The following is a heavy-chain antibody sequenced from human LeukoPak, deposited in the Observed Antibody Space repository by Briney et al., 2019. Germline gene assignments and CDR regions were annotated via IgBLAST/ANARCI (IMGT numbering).Heavy chain of an antibody. CDR3: ARGSDIAAAVKIYGSEF. J-gene: IGHJ4*02. CDR2: INGDGSST. V-gene: IGHV3-74*01. D-gene: IGHD6-13*01. CDR1: GFTFSNFW. Sequence: GGSLRLSCEASGFTFSNFWMHWVRQVPGKGLLWVSRINGDGSSTTYADPVKGRFTISRDNAKNTLYLQMNSLRVEDTAVYYCARGSDIAAAVKIYGSEFWGQGTLVTVSS.